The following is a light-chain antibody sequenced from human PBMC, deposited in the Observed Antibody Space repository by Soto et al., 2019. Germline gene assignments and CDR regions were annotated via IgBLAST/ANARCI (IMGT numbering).Light chain of an antibody. CDR2: AAS. J-gene: IGKJ5*01. CDR3: QHYVERSPIT. Sequence: DIQMTQSPSSVSASVGDRVTITCRASQGISSWLAWYQQKPGKAPKPLIYAASSLQSGVPSRFSGSGSGTDFTLTISRLEPEDFALYYCQHYVERSPITFGQGTRLEIK. CDR1: QGISSW. V-gene: IGKV1-12*01.